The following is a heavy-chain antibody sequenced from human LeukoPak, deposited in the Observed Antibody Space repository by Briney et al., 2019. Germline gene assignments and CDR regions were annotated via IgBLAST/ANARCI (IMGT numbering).Heavy chain of an antibody. J-gene: IGHJ4*02. D-gene: IGHD3-22*01. Sequence: QTGGSLRLSCAASGFTFSSYAMHWVRQAPGKGLEYVSAISSNGGSTYYANSVKSRFTISRDNSKNTLYLQMGSRRAEDMAVYYCARGVVVITTPLDYWGQGTLVTVSS. V-gene: IGHV3-64*01. CDR1: GFTFSSYA. CDR3: ARGVVVITTPLDY. CDR2: ISSNGGST.